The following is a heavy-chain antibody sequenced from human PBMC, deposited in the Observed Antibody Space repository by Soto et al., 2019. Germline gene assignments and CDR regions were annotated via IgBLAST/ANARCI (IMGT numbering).Heavy chain of an antibody. D-gene: IGHD1-1*01. J-gene: IGHJ3*02. CDR1: GGSITTGGRY. Sequence: QVRLQELGPGLVKPSQTLSLKCSVSGGSITTGGRYWSWIRQLPGKGLEWIGDIYYSGNTYYNASLKSRVTISVEAAKNQFSLKLSSVTAADTAVYYCAQALVFTGGDGFDIWGQGRLVTVSS. CDR3: AQALVFTGGDGFDI. V-gene: IGHV4-31*02. CDR2: IYYSGNT.